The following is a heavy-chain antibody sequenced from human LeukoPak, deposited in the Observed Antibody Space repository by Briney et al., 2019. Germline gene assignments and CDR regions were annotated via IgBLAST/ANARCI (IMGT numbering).Heavy chain of an antibody. CDR1: GGTFSSYA. J-gene: IGHJ6*03. D-gene: IGHD1-26*01. CDR2: IIPIFGTA. CDR3: ARGRGKVVGATYYYYYMDV. V-gene: IGHV1-69*06. Sequence: SVKVSCQASGGTFSSYAISWVRQAPGQGLEWMGGIIPIFGTANYAQKFQGRVTIIADKSTSTAYMELSSLRSEDTAVYYCARGRGKVVGATYYYYYMDVWGKGTTVTVSS.